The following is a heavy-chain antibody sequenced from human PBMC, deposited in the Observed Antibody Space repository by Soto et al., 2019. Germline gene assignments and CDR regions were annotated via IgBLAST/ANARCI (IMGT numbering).Heavy chain of an antibody. V-gene: IGHV1-3*01. CDR2: INASNGNT. CDR1: GYTFTGYA. J-gene: IGHJ4*02. D-gene: IGHD6-19*01. Sequence: ASVKVSCKASGYTFTGYAMHWVRQAPGQRLEWMGWINASNGNTKYSQKFQGRVTITRDTSASTPYMELSSLRSEDTAVYYCARAVAVPADFDFWGQGALVTVSS. CDR3: ARAVAVPADFDF.